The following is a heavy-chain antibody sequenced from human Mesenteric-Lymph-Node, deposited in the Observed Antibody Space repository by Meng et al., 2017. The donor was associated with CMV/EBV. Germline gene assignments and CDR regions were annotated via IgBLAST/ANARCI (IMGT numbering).Heavy chain of an antibody. CDR1: GGSFSGYY. CDR3: ARDHSSEPEWYFDL. V-gene: IGHV3-53*01. Sequence: GGSLRLSCAVYGGSFSGYYWSWIRQPPGKGLEWVSVIYSGGNAYYADSVKGRFTISRDNCKNTLFLQMNSLIPDDTAVYYCARDHSSEPEWYFDLWGRGTLVTVSS. D-gene: IGHD2/OR15-2a*01. CDR2: IYSGGNA. J-gene: IGHJ2*01.